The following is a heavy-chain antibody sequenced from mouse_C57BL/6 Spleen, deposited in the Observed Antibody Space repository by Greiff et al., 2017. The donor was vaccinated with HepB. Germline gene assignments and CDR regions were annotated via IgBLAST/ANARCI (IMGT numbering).Heavy chain of an antibody. Sequence: EVQVVESGEGLVKPGGSLKLSCAASGFTFSSYAMSWVRQTPEKRLEWVAYISSGGDYIYYADTVKGRFTISRDNARNTLYLQMSSLKSEDTAMYYCTREGYYGSKYFDVWGTGTTVTVSS. J-gene: IGHJ1*03. D-gene: IGHD1-1*01. CDR2: ISSGGDYI. V-gene: IGHV5-9-1*02. CDR1: GFTFSSYA. CDR3: TREGYYGSKYFDV.